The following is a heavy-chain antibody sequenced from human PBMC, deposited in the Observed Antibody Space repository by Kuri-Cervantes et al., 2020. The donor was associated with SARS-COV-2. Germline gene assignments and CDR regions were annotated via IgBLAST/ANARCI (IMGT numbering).Heavy chain of an antibody. Sequence: GESLKISCAASGFTFSDYNMNWVRQAPRKGLEWVSYISRSSSTIYYADSVKGRYTISRDNSKNTLYLQMNSLRAEDTAVYYCARGYCSSTSCYTDYYYGMDVWGQGTTVTVSS. V-gene: IGHV3-48*01. J-gene: IGHJ6*02. D-gene: IGHD2-2*02. CDR3: ARGYCSSTSCYTDYYYGMDV. CDR2: ISRSSSTI. CDR1: GFTFSDYN.